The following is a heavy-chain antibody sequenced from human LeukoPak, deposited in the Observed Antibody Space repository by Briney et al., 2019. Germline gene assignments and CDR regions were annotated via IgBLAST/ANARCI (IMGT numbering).Heavy chain of an antibody. D-gene: IGHD3-3*01. CDR1: GGSISSYY. J-gene: IGHJ4*02. CDR3: ARDEITIFGVVKGFDY. CDR2: IYTSGST. Sequence: SETLSLTCTVSGGSISSYYWSWIRQPPGKGLEWIGRIYTSGSTNYNPSLKSRVTMSVDTSKNQFSLKLSSVTAADTAVYYCARDEITIFGVVKGFDYWGQGTLVTVSS. V-gene: IGHV4-4*07.